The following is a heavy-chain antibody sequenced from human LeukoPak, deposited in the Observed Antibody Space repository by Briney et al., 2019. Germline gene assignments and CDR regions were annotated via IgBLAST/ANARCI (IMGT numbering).Heavy chain of an antibody. CDR2: IFNSGSI. Sequence: SETLSLTCTVSGGSVSSSSYYWGWIRQPPGKGLEWIGSIFNSGSIYYNPSLKSRVTISVDTSKNQLSLKLTSVTAADTAVYYCASPRDSSGYDYWGQGTLVTVSS. J-gene: IGHJ4*02. V-gene: IGHV4-39*01. CDR1: GGSVSSSSYY. CDR3: ASPRDSSGYDY. D-gene: IGHD3-22*01.